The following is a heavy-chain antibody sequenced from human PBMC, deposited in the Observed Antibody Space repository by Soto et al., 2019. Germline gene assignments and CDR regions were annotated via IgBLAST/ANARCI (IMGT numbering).Heavy chain of an antibody. CDR1: GFTLSSYW. Sequence: GGSLRLSCAASGFTLSSYWMSWVRQAPGKGLEWVANIKYDGSNKYYVDSVKGRFTISRDNSKNTLYLQMNSLRAEDTAVYYCARDPSNSGYDYYYYYYMDVWGKGTTVTVSS. V-gene: IGHV3-7*01. CDR3: ARDPSNSGYDYYYYYYMDV. J-gene: IGHJ6*03. CDR2: IKYDGSNK. D-gene: IGHD5-12*01.